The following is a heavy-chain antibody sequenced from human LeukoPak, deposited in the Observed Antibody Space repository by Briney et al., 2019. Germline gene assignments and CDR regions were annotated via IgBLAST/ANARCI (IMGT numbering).Heavy chain of an antibody. CDR3: ARDGAWFGEEDWFDP. J-gene: IGHJ5*02. Sequence: SETRSLTCTVAGGSISSYYWSWIRQPAGKGLEWIGRIYTSGSTTYNPSLQSRVTMSVDTSKNPFSLKLSSVTAADTAVYYCARDGAWFGEEDWFDPWGQGTLVTVSS. V-gene: IGHV4-4*07. D-gene: IGHD3-10*01. CDR1: GGSISSYY. CDR2: IYTSGST.